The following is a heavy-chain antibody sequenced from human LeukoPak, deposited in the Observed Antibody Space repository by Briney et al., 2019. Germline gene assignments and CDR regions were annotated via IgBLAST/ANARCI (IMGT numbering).Heavy chain of an antibody. Sequence: GGSLKISCTASGFTFNNYAMTWVRQAPGKGLEWVANINPDGSQKYYVDSVKGRFTISRDNAKNSLSLQMNSLRAEGTALYYCARHDCTSANCPLDYWGQGTLVAVSS. J-gene: IGHJ4*02. D-gene: IGHD2-2*01. V-gene: IGHV3-7*03. CDR3: ARHDCTSANCPLDY. CDR1: GFTFNNYA. CDR2: INPDGSQK.